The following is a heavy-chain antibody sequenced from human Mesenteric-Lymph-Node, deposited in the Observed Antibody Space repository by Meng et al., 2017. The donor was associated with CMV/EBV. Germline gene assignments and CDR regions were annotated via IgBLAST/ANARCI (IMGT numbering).Heavy chain of an antibody. CDR1: GFTFSSYE. CDR2: ISTSGYTI. D-gene: IGHD4-11*01. CDR3: ARIGDYSNSFDY. Sequence: GESLKISCAASGFTFSSYEINWVRQAPGKGLEWISYISTSGYTIYYADSVKGRFTISRDNAKNSLYLQMNSLRAEDTAVYYCARIGDYSNSFDYWGQGTLVTVSS. J-gene: IGHJ4*02. V-gene: IGHV3-48*03.